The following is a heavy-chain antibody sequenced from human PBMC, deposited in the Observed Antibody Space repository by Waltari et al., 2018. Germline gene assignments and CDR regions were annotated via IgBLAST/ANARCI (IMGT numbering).Heavy chain of an antibody. D-gene: IGHD6-13*01. CDR1: GFTFSSYW. Sequence: EVQLVESGGGLVQPGGSLRLSCAASGFTFSSYWMSWFRQAPGRGLEWVANIKQDGSEKYYVDSVKGRFTISRDNAKNSLYLQMNSLRAEDTAVYYCARDAQQQLGQKWEYYYYNYGMDVWGQGTTVTVSS. CDR3: ARDAQQQLGQKWEYYYYNYGMDV. J-gene: IGHJ6*02. V-gene: IGHV3-7*03. CDR2: IKQDGSEK.